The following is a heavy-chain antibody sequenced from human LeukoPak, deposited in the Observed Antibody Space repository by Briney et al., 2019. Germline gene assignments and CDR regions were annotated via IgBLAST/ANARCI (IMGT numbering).Heavy chain of an antibody. V-gene: IGHV1-24*01. CDR3: ARGAVTTFYRFDP. J-gene: IGHJ5*02. CDR2: FDPEDGET. D-gene: IGHD4-17*01. CDR1: GYTFTGYY. Sequence: ASVKVSCKASGYTFTGYYMHWVRQAPGKGLEWMGGFDPEDGETIYAQKFQGRVTITADKSTNTAYMELSSLRSEDTAVYYCARGAVTTFYRFDPWGQGTLVTVSS.